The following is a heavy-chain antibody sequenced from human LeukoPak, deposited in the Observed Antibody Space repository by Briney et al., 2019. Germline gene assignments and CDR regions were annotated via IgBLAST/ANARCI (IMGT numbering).Heavy chain of an antibody. CDR1: GYTFTDYY. CDR3: ARTSHESVLYWSDP. D-gene: IGHD3-16*01. Sequence: ASVKVSCKASGYTFTDYYMHWVRQAPGQGLEWMGWISGYNGNTNYAQKFQGRITMTTDTSTSTAYMELRSLRSDDTAVYYCARTSHESVLYWSDPWGQGTLVNVSS. V-gene: IGHV1-18*04. CDR2: ISGYNGNT. J-gene: IGHJ5*02.